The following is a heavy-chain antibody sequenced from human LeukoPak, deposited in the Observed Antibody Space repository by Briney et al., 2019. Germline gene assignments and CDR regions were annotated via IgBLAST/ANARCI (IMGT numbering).Heavy chain of an antibody. CDR1: GFTFSDYG. CDR2: ISYDGSDK. D-gene: IGHD3-10*02. CDR3: ANAGLLWSAASFDY. J-gene: IGHJ4*02. Sequence: GRSLRLSCAASGFTFSDYGMHWVRQAPGKGLEWVAVISYDGSDKYYADSVKGRFTISRDNSKNTLYLQMNSLRAEDTAVYYCANAGLLWSAASFDYWGQGILVTVSS. V-gene: IGHV3-30*18.